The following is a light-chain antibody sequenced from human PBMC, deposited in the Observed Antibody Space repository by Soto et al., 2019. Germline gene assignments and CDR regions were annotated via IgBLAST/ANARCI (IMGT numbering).Light chain of an antibody. CDR2: EVT. Sequence: QSALTQPASVSGSPGQSITISFTGTSSDVGAYNHVSWYQHHPGKAPKLIIYEVTNRPSGVSNRFSGSKSGNTASLTISGLQADDEADYYCHSYTTSSTRVFGGGTKRTVL. J-gene: IGLJ3*02. CDR1: SSDVGAYNH. V-gene: IGLV2-14*01. CDR3: HSYTTSSTRV.